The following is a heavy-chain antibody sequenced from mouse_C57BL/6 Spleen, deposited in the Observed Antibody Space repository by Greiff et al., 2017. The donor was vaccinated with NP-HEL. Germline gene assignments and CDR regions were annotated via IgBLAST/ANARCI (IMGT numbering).Heavy chain of an antibody. D-gene: IGHD4-1*01. Sequence: QVQLQQPGAELVRPGSSVKLSCKASGYTFTSYWMHWVKQRPIQGLEWIGNIDPSDSETHYNQKFKDKATLTVDKSSSTAYLQLSSLTSEDSAVYDCARKNWAYWYFDVWGTGTTVTVSS. V-gene: IGHV1-52*01. CDR3: ARKNWAYWYFDV. CDR1: GYTFTSYW. CDR2: IDPSDSET. J-gene: IGHJ1*03.